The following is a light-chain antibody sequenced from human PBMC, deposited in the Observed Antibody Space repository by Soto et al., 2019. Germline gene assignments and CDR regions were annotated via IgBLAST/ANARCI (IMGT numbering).Light chain of an antibody. CDR2: GAS. CDR3: QQYGNSPQIT. Sequence: EIVMTQSPATLSLSPGERVTLSCRASQSVGTNLAWYQQKPGQAPRLLIYGASTRATDMPGTFSGSGSGTVFTLTISRLEPEDFAVYFCQQYGNSPQITFGQGTRLEIK. V-gene: IGKV3-20*01. CDR1: QSVGTN. J-gene: IGKJ5*01.